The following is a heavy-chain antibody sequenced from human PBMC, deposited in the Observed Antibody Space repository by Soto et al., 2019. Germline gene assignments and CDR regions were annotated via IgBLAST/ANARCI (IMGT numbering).Heavy chain of an antibody. V-gene: IGHV3-15*01. Sequence: GGSLRLSCAASGFTFSNAWMSWVRQAPGKGLEWVGRIKSKTNGGTTDYAAPVKGRFTISRDDSKNTLYLQMNSLKTEDTAVYYCTTDAGSPYSSGYYYAFDIWGQGTMVTVSS. CDR1: GFTFSNAW. CDR3: TTDAGSPYSSGYYYAFDI. J-gene: IGHJ3*02. CDR2: IKSKTNGGTT. D-gene: IGHD3-22*01.